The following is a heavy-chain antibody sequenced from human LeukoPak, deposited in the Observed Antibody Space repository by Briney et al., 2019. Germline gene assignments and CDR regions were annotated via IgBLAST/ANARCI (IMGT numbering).Heavy chain of an antibody. CDR1: GFTFSSYG. CDR2: IWYDGSNK. D-gene: IGHD6-13*01. CDR3: ARSPGAYSSSWGNYYYYGMDV. V-gene: IGHV3-33*01. J-gene: IGHJ6*02. Sequence: GGSLRLSCAASGFTFSSYGMHWVRQAPGKGLEWVAVIWYDGSNKYYADSVKGRFTISRDNSKNTLYLQMNSLRAEDTAVYYCARSPGAYSSSWGNYYYYGMDVWGQGTTVTVSS.